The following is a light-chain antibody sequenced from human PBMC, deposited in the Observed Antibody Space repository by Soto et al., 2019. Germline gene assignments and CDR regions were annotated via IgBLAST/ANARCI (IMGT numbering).Light chain of an antibody. CDR3: QQSFSTPVT. V-gene: IGKV1-39*01. J-gene: IGKJ2*01. Sequence: DIQMTQSPSSLSASVGDRVTITCRASQSISSYLNWYQQKPGKAPKHLIYAASSLQSGVPSRFSGSGSGTDFTLTISSLQPEDFATYYCQQSFSTPVTLGQGTKLEIK. CDR1: QSISSY. CDR2: AAS.